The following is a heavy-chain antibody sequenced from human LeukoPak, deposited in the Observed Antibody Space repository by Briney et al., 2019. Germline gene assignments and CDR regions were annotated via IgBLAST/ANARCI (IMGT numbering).Heavy chain of an antibody. CDR1: GGSISSSSYY. CDR2: IYYSGST. J-gene: IGHJ4*02. D-gene: IGHD3-22*01. V-gene: IGHV4-39*07. CDR3: ASGGVGGSGWLYYYDSSGLGYFDY. Sequence: SETLSLTCTVSGGSISSSSYYWGWIRQPPGKGLEWIGSIYYSGSTYYNPSLKSRVTISVGTSKNQFSLKLSSVTAADTAVYYCASGGVGGSGWLYYYDSSGLGYFDYWGQGTLVTVSS.